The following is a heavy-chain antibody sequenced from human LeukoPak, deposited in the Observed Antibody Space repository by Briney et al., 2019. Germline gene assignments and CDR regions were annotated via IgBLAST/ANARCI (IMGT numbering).Heavy chain of an antibody. D-gene: IGHD3-22*01. J-gene: IGHJ4*02. CDR2: IWYDGSNK. CDR3: ARSPRDDSSFPSSY. CDR1: GFTFSSYG. V-gene: IGHV3-33*01. Sequence: GGSLRLSCAASGFTFSSYGMHWVRQAPGKGLEWVAVIWYDGSNKYYADSVKGRFTISRDNSKNTLYLQMNSLRAEDTAVYYCARSPRDDSSFPSSYWDQGTLITVSS.